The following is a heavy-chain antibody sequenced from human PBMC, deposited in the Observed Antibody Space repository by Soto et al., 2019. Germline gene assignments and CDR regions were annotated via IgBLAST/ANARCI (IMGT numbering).Heavy chain of an antibody. CDR2: IDPSDSYT. Sequence: GESLKISCXGSGYSFTSYWISWVRQMPGKGLEWMGRIDPSDSYTNYSPSFQGHVTISADKSISTAYLQWSSLKASDTAMYYCARKDIVVVPAPYYYYGMDVWGQGTTVTVSS. CDR1: GYSFTSYW. D-gene: IGHD2-2*01. CDR3: ARKDIVVVPAPYYYYGMDV. J-gene: IGHJ6*02. V-gene: IGHV5-10-1*01.